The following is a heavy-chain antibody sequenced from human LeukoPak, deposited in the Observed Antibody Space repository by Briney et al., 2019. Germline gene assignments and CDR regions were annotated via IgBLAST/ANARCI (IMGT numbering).Heavy chain of an antibody. Sequence: PGGSLRLSCAASGFTFSSYTMNWVRQAPGKGLEWVSYISSSGSTIYYADSVKGRFTISRDNAKNLLYLQMKSLRAEDTAVYYCARVLITGVDYWGQGTLVTVSS. CDR2: ISSSGSTI. D-gene: IGHD7-27*01. V-gene: IGHV3-48*04. J-gene: IGHJ4*02. CDR1: GFTFSSYT. CDR3: ARVLITGVDY.